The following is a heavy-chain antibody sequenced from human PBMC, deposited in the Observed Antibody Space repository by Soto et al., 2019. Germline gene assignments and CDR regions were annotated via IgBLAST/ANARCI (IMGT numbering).Heavy chain of an antibody. D-gene: IGHD3-10*01. CDR3: ASSYYGSGSYYKAPESFDY. Sequence: ASVKVSCKASGGTFSSYAISWVRQAPGQGLEWMGGIIPIFGTANYAQKFQGRVTITADESTSTAYMELSSLRSEDTAVYYCASSYYGSGSYYKAPESFDYWGQGTLVTVSS. V-gene: IGHV1-69*13. CDR1: GGTFSSYA. J-gene: IGHJ4*02. CDR2: IIPIFGTA.